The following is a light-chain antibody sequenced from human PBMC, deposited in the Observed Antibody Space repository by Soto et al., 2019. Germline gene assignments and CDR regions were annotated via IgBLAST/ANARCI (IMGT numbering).Light chain of an antibody. V-gene: IGKV3-20*01. CDR1: QTVISNS. CDR3: QQYGSSPYT. Sequence: EIVLTQSPGTLSLSPGEGGTLSCRASQTVISNSLAWYQQKPGQPPRLLIHGASTRATGIPARFSGSGSGTEFTLTISSLQSEDFAVYYCQQYGSSPYTFGQGTRLEIK. J-gene: IGKJ5*01. CDR2: GAS.